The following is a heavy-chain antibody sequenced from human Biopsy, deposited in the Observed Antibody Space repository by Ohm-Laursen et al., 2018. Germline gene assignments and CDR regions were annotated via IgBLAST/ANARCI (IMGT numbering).Heavy chain of an antibody. Sequence: SETLSLTCAVYGESFNGYYWSWIRQTPGKGLEWIGEINHSGSTNYNPSLKSRVTISVDTSKNQFPLKVRSVTAADTAVYYCVRGVDYYDPYHYYALDVWGQGTTVTVSS. V-gene: IGHV4-34*01. CDR3: VRGVDYYDPYHYYALDV. J-gene: IGHJ6*02. D-gene: IGHD3-22*01. CDR2: INHSGST. CDR1: GESFNGYY.